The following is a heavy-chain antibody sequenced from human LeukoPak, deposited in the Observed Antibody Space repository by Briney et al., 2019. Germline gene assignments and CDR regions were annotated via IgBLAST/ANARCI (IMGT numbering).Heavy chain of an antibody. CDR2: INPNTSVT. V-gene: IGHV1-2*02. CDR3: ARDAYRRKGIFGLITVPNWFDP. Sequence: PSVKLSCKVSEYTFTGYNIHWVRQAPGQRLEWMGWINPNTSVTNITQRFQGRVTTTRDTSISTAYMELRRPVSDDTDVYYCARDAYRRKGIFGLITVPNWFDPWGQGTLVTVSS. D-gene: IGHD3-3*01. J-gene: IGHJ5*02. CDR1: EYTFTGYN.